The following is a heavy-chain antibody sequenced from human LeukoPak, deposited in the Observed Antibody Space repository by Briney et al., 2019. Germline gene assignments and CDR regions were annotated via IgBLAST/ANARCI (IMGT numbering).Heavy chain of an antibody. Sequence: PGGSLRLSCAASGFTFSSYAMSWVRQAPGKGLEWVSAISGSGGSTYYADSVKGRFTISRDNSKNTLYLQMNSLRAEDTAVYYCAKNPQYYYGSGSYFDYWGQGTLVTVSS. CDR2: ISGSGGST. CDR3: AKNPQYYYGSGSYFDY. V-gene: IGHV3-23*01. D-gene: IGHD3-10*01. J-gene: IGHJ4*02. CDR1: GFTFSSYA.